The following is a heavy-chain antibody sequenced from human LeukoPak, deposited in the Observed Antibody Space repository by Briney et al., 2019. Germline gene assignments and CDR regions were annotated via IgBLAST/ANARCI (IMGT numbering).Heavy chain of an antibody. Sequence: PSQTLSLTCTVSGGSISSGGYYWSWIRQPPGKGLEWIGYIYYSGSTYYNPSLKSRVTISVDTSKNQFSLKLSSVTAADTAVYYCVRYSVVVVPAAITSNYYYYYYMDVWGKGTTVTVSS. V-gene: IGHV4-30-4*08. CDR3: VRYSVVVVPAAITSNYYYYYYMDV. D-gene: IGHD2-2*02. CDR1: GGSISSGGYY. J-gene: IGHJ6*03. CDR2: IYYSGST.